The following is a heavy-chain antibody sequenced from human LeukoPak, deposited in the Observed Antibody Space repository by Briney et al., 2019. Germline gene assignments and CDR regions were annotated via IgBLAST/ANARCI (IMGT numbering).Heavy chain of an antibody. V-gene: IGHV4-4*02. D-gene: IGHD3-22*01. CDR2: IYHSGST. Sequence: SETLSLTCAVSGGSISSSNWWSWVRQPPGKGLEWIGEIYHSGSTNYNPSLKSRGTVSVDKSKNQFSLKLSSVTAADTAVYYCARASSNYYDSSGYYSFGARAFDIWGQGTMVTVSS. J-gene: IGHJ3*02. CDR3: ARASSNYYDSSGYYSFGARAFDI. CDR1: GGSISSSNW.